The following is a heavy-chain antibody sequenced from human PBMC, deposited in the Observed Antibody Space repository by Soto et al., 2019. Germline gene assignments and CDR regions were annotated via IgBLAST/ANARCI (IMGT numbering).Heavy chain of an antibody. CDR3: AKDRRPDGIWTFDS. Sequence: GGSLRLSFAACVFTFSTYTMNWVRQAPGEWLEWFSGICFCSCSGTXYADFVKGXFTISRDNSKNXVCLQXNGLRAEDTAVYYCAKDRRPDGIWTFDSWGQGX. D-gene: IGHD2-15*01. V-gene: IGHV3-23*01. J-gene: IGHJ4*02. CDR1: VFTFSTYT. CDR2: ICFCSCSGT.